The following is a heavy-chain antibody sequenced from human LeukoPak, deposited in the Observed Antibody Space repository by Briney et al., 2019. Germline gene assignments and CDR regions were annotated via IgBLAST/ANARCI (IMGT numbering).Heavy chain of an antibody. J-gene: IGHJ3*02. Sequence: GRSLRLSCAASGFTFDDYAMHWVRHAPGKGLEWVSGISWNSGTIHYADSVKGRFTISRDNSKNTLSLQMDSLRVEDTAVYYCVKGKDLYGALDIWGQGTMVTVSS. CDR3: VKGKDLYGALDI. CDR2: ISWNSGTI. CDR1: GFTFDDYA. D-gene: IGHD3-16*01. V-gene: IGHV3-9*01.